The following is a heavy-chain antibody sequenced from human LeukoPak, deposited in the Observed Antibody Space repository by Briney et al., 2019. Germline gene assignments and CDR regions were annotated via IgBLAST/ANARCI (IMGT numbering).Heavy chain of an antibody. CDR1: GFTFSSYG. V-gene: IGHV3-33*06. J-gene: IGHJ4*02. D-gene: IGHD6-19*01. Sequence: PGGSLRLSCAASGFTFSSYGMHWVRQAPGKGLEWGAVIWYDGSNKYYADSVKGRFTISRDNSKNTLYLQMNSLRAEDTAVYYCAKGLDSSGWYSDYWGQGTLVTVSS. CDR3: AKGLDSSGWYSDY. CDR2: IWYDGSNK.